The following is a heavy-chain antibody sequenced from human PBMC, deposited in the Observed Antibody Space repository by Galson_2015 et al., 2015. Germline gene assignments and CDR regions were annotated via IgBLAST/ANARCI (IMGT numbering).Heavy chain of an antibody. CDR1: GFTFSSYA. J-gene: IGHJ4*02. Sequence: SLRLSCAASGFTFSSYAMHWVRQAPGKGLEWVAVISYDGSNKYYADSVKGRFTISRDNSKNTLYLQMNSLRAEDTAVYYCASISGSYFYWGQGTLVTVSS. D-gene: IGHD1-26*01. CDR3: ASISGSYFY. V-gene: IGHV3-30-3*01. CDR2: ISYDGSNK.